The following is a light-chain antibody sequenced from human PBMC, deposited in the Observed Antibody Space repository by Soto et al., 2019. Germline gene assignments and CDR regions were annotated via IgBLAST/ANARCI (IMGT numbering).Light chain of an antibody. CDR1: QSVSSY. V-gene: IGKV3-11*01. CDR3: QQRSEWPLT. CDR2: DAS. Sequence: EIVLTQSPATLSLSPGERAPLSCGASQSVSSYLDWYQQKPGQAPRLLIYDASNRATGIPARFSGSWSGTDFTLTISSLEPEYFAAYYCQQRSEWPLTFGGGTKVEIK. J-gene: IGKJ4*01.